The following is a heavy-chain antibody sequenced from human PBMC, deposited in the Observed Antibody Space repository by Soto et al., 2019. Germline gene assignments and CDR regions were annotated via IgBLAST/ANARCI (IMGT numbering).Heavy chain of an antibody. J-gene: IGHJ4*02. Sequence: QVQLVQSGAEVKKPGASVKVSCKASGCTFTSYGISWVRQAPGQGLEWMGWISAYNGNTNYAQKLQGRVTMTTDTSTSTAYMELRSLRSDDTAVYYSASGHGQISSGWPEDYWGQGTLVTVSS. V-gene: IGHV1-18*01. D-gene: IGHD6-19*01. CDR1: GCTFTSYG. CDR2: ISAYNGNT. CDR3: ASGHGQISSGWPEDY.